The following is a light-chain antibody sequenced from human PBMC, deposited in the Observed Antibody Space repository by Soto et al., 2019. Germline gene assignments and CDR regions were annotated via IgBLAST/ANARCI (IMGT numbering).Light chain of an antibody. J-gene: IGLJ1*01. CDR1: SSNIGNNY. V-gene: IGLV1-51*01. CDR3: GTWDSSLSAGVFV. CDR2: DDN. Sequence: QSVLTQPPSVSAAPGQQVTISCSGSSSNIGNNYVSWYQQLPGTAPKLLIYDDNRRPSGIPDRFSGSKSDTSATLGITGLQTGDEADYYCGTWDSSLSAGVFVFGTGTKLTVL.